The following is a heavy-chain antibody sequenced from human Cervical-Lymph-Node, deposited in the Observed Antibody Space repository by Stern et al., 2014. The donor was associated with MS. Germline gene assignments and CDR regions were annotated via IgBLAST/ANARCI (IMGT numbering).Heavy chain of an antibody. CDR1: GYTLTNDY. D-gene: IGHD1-7*01. Sequence: QVQLVQSGAEVKKPGASVKVSCRASGYTLTNDYIHWVRQAPGQGLEWVGIINPSGESTTYAQKFQGRVSMTRDTSTGTVYMELSSLRSEDTAVYYCARESNTDDENYFDPWGQGTLVAVSS. J-gene: IGHJ5*02. CDR2: INPSGEST. CDR3: ARESNTDDENYFDP. V-gene: IGHV1-46*01.